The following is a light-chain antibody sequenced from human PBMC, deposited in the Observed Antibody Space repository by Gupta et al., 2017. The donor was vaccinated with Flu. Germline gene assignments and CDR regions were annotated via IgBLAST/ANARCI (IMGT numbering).Light chain of an antibody. CDR1: QSVRSY. Sequence: DIKMPQSQSSLSASVGDRVTITCRASQSVRSYLNWYQLKPGKAPKLLIYAASSLHSGVPSRFSGSGSGTDFTLTISSLQPEDFATYYCQHSYDALSLTFGGGTKVGIK. CDR3: QHSYDALSLT. CDR2: AAS. J-gene: IGKJ4*01. V-gene: IGKV1-39*01.